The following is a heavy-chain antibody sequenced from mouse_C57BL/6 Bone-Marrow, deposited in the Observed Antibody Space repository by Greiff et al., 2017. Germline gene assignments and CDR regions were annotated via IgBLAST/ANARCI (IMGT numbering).Heavy chain of an antibody. Sequence: VQLKEFGAELVRPGASVKLSCTASGFNINDYYMHWVKQRPEQGLEWIGRIDPEDGDTEYAPKFQGKATMTADTSSKPAYRRLSSLTSEDAAVDYCTTGWVTLGDYWGQGTSVTVSS. CDR1: GFNINDYY. J-gene: IGHJ4*01. CDR2: IDPEDGDT. CDR3: TTGWVTLGDY. D-gene: IGHD2-2*01. V-gene: IGHV14-1*01.